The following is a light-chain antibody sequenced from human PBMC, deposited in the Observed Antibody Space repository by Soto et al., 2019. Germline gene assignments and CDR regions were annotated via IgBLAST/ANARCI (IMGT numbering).Light chain of an antibody. CDR3: SSHTSSSTSYV. Sequence: QSALTQPASVSGSPGQSITISCTGTSSDVGGYNYVSWYQQHPGKAPKLMIYDVSNRPSGVSNRFSGSKSANTASLTISGLLAEDEADYYCSSHTSSSTSYVFGTGTKLTVL. CDR1: SSDVGGYNY. J-gene: IGLJ1*01. V-gene: IGLV2-14*01. CDR2: DVS.